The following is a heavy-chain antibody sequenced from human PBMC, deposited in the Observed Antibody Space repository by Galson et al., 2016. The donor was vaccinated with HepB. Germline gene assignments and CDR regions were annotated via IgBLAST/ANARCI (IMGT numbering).Heavy chain of an antibody. J-gene: IGHJ6*02. CDR2: IYYGGST. CDR1: GASISSSNW. Sequence: SETLSLTCVISGASISSSNWWTWVRQSPGRGLEWIGEIYYGGSTSYNPSLKSRVTISADKSKNEFSLKLTSVTAADTAIYYCVRRKAGSHYGMDVWGQGTTVTVSS. D-gene: IGHD3-10*01. V-gene: IGHV4-4*02. CDR3: VRRKAGSHYGMDV.